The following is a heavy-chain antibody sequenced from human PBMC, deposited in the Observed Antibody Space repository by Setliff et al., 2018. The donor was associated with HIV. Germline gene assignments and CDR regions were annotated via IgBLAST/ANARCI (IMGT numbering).Heavy chain of an antibody. CDR1: GFTFSSYS. D-gene: IGHD3-3*01. J-gene: IGHJ3*02. V-gene: IGHV3-21*01. Sequence: PGGSLRLSCAASGFTFSSYSMNWVRQAPGKGLEWVSSISSSSSYIYYADSVKGRFTISRDNAKNSLYLQMNSLRAEDTAVYYCARDLNFWSGWANEGFGTWGQGTMVTVSS. CDR2: ISSSSSYI. CDR3: ARDLNFWSGWANEGFGT.